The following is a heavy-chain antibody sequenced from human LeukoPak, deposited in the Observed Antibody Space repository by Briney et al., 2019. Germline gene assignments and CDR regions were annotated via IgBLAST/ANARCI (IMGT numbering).Heavy chain of an antibody. CDR2: IYHSGST. CDR3: ARVRLWFGDHLDDY. Sequence: SETLSLTCTVSGYSISSGYYWGWIRSPPGRGLEWIGSIYHSGSTYYNPSLKSRVTMSIDTSKNQFSLKLSSVTAADAAVYYCARVRLWFGDHLDDYWGQGTLVTVSS. J-gene: IGHJ4*02. D-gene: IGHD3-10*01. CDR1: GYSISSGYY. V-gene: IGHV4-38-2*02.